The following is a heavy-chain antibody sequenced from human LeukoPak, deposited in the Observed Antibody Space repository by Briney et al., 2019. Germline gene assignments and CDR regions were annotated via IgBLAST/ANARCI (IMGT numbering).Heavy chain of an antibody. D-gene: IGHD3-16*02. CDR2: IYIGGGSK. Sequence: GGSLRLSCVASGFTFSGHAMCWVRQAPGKGLEWVSGIYIGGGSKYYADSVKGRFTISRDNSKNTLYLQMNSLRAEDTAVYYCVNEIRLIVYCGQGTLVTVSS. V-gene: IGHV3-23*03. CDR3: VNEIRLIVY. CDR1: GFTFSGHA. J-gene: IGHJ4*02.